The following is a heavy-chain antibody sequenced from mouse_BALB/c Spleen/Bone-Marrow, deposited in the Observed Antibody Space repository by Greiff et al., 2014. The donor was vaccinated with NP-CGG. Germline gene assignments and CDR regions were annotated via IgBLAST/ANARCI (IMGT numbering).Heavy chain of an antibody. Sequence: DVHLVESGPGLVKPSQSLSLTCTVTGNSITSDYGWYWIRKLPGNKLEWMGFIRYSGSTSYNPSLKSRISITRDTSKNQIFLQLNSVTTEDTATYYCARSADWYFEVWGAGTTVTVSA. CDR3: ARSADWYFEV. CDR2: IRYSGST. CDR1: GNSITSDYG. V-gene: IGHV3-2*02. J-gene: IGHJ1*01.